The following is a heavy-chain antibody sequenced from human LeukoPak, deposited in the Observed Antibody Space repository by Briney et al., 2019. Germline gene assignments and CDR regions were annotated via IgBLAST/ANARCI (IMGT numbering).Heavy chain of an antibody. CDR3: ASGDLEHGIDY. J-gene: IGHJ4*02. CDR1: GGSISSSSYY. Sequence: SETLSLTCTVSGGSISSSSYYWGWIRQPPGKGLEWIGSIYYSGSTYYNPSLKSRVTISVDTSKNQFSLKLSSVTAADTAVYYCASGDLEHGIDYWGQGTLVTVSS. D-gene: IGHD7-27*01. V-gene: IGHV4-39*07. CDR2: IYYSGST.